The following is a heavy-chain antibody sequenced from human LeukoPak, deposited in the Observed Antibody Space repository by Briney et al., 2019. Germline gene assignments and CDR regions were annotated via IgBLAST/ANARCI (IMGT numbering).Heavy chain of an antibody. CDR1: GGTFSSYA. CDR2: IIPIFGTA. J-gene: IGHJ4*02. V-gene: IGHV1-69*13. D-gene: IGHD3-22*01. Sequence: ASVKVSCKASGGTFSSYAISWVRQAPGQGLEWMGGIIPIFGTANYAQKFLGRVTITADESTSTAYMELSSLRSEDTAVYYCARGLNYYDSSGYFDYWGQGTLVTVSS. CDR3: ARGLNYYDSSGYFDY.